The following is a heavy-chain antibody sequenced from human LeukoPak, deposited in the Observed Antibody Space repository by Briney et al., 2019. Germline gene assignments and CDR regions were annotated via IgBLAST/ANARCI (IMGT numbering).Heavy chain of an antibody. Sequence: PGGSLRLSCAASGFTFSNYAMSWVRQQAPGKGLEWVSAISGSDHSTYYADSVKGRFTISRDNSKNTVYLQMNSLRAEDTAVYYCAKAAPERYFDWLLPEYYFDYWGQGTLVTVSS. V-gene: IGHV3-23*01. J-gene: IGHJ4*02. CDR1: GFTFSNYA. CDR2: ISGSDHST. CDR3: AKAAPERYFDWLLPEYYFDY. D-gene: IGHD3-9*01.